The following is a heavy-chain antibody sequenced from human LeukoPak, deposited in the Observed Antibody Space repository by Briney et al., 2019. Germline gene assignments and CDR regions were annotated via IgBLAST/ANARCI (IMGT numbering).Heavy chain of an antibody. Sequence: GGSLRLSCAASGFTFISYGIHWVRQAPGKGLEWVAVISYDGSNKYYADSVKGRFTISRDNSKNTLYLQMNSLRAEDTAVYYCAKDRYTHTIEYYFDYWGQGTLVTVSS. CDR1: GFTFISYG. V-gene: IGHV3-30*18. J-gene: IGHJ4*02. D-gene: IGHD3-16*02. CDR3: AKDRYTHTIEYYFDY. CDR2: ISYDGSNK.